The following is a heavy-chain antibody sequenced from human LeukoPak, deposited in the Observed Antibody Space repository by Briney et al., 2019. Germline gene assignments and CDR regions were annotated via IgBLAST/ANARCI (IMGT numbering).Heavy chain of an antibody. Sequence: PGGTLRLSCATSGFSFTDYPMNWVRQAPGKGLEWISNIGTTAEGAKYAYYADSVKGRVTISRDDGKYTLYLHMNSLRDDDTAVYYCAADKRYSFDYWGQGILVTVSS. V-gene: IGHV3-48*02. CDR1: GFSFTDYP. CDR2: IGTTAEGAKYA. J-gene: IGHJ4*02. CDR3: AADKRYSFDY. D-gene: IGHD3-9*01.